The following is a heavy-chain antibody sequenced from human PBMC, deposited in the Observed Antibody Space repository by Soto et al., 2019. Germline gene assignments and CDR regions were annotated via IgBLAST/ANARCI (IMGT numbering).Heavy chain of an antibody. V-gene: IGHV1-46*01. CDR3: ARAYSGTLYYFDY. D-gene: IGHD1-26*01. CDR1: GYTFTSYY. J-gene: IGHJ4*02. Sequence: ASVKVSCKASGYTFTSYYLHWVRQAPGQGLEWMAVINPNTDSTNYAQRFRGRATATRDTSTSTVYMELSSLRSEDTAVYYCARAYSGTLYYFDYWGQ. CDR2: INPNTDST.